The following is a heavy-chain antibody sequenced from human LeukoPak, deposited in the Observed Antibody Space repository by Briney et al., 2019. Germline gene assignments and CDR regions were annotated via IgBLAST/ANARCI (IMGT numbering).Heavy chain of an antibody. CDR1: GFTFSNAW. V-gene: IGHV3-15*01. D-gene: IGHD3-10*01. J-gene: IGHJ5*02. Sequence: TGGSLRLSCAASGFTFSNAWMTWVRQAPGKGLEWVGRIKDKSDGRTTDYAAPVKGRFTISRDDSDDTMYLQMNSLKTEDTGVYFCSTATYYYGSGSFALGQGTLVTVSS. CDR2: IKDKSDGRTT. CDR3: STATYYYGSGSFA.